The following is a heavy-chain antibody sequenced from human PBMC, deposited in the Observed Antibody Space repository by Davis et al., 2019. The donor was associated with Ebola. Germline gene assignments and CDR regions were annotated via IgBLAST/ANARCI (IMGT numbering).Heavy chain of an antibody. CDR3: ARDYAPYSSSWYGGYGMDV. Sequence: ASVTVSCKASGYTFTGYYMHWVRQAPGQGLEWMGWINPNSGGTNYAQKFQGWVTMTRDTSISTAYMELSRLRSDDTAVYYCARDYAPYSSSWYGGYGMDVWGQGTTVTVSS. D-gene: IGHD6-13*01. J-gene: IGHJ6*02. V-gene: IGHV1-2*04. CDR1: GYTFTGYY. CDR2: INPNSGGT.